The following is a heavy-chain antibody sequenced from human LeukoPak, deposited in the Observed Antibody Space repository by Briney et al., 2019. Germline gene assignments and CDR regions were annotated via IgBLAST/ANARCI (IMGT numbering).Heavy chain of an antibody. CDR3: ARGIQPPKYYGSGSDTFDI. D-gene: IGHD3-10*01. CDR2: VSKDGNTK. CDR1: GFSFSSYV. J-gene: IGHJ3*02. Sequence: PGGSLRLSCAASGFSFSSYVMHWVRQAPGKGLEWVAVVSKDGNTKYYADSVKGRFTISRDNSKNTLYLQMNSLRAEDTSVYYCARGIQPPKYYGSGSDTFDIWGQGTMVTVSS. V-gene: IGHV3-30*03.